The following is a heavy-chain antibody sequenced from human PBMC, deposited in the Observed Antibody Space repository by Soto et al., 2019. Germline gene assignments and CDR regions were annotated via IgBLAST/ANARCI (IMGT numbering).Heavy chain of an antibody. Sequence: PSETLSLTCTVSGGSISSSSCHWGWIRQPPGKGLEWIASIKYSGTTFYNPSLKSRVTLSVDTSKNQLALSLSSVTAADTAVYFCARARYVLTGDYKGGYYDFDYWGQGTPVTVSS. CDR2: IKYSGTT. J-gene: IGHJ4*02. V-gene: IGHV4-39*01. CDR3: ARARYVLTGDYKGGYYDFDY. CDR1: GGSISSSSCH. D-gene: IGHD3-9*01.